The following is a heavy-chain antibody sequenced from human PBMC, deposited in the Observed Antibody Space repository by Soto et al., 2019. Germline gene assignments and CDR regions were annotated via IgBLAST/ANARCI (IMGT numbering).Heavy chain of an antibody. CDR2: ICHSGST. Sequence: SDTLSLTCTVCGGSISSYYWSWIRQPPGKGRECIWYICHSGSTNYDPSLRSRVTISVDTSKNQVSLKLSSVTAADTAVYYCARETCPSTSCSIDYWGQGTLVTVSS. CDR3: ARETCPSTSCSIDY. D-gene: IGHD2-2*01. CDR1: GGSISSYY. J-gene: IGHJ4*02. V-gene: IGHV4-59*01.